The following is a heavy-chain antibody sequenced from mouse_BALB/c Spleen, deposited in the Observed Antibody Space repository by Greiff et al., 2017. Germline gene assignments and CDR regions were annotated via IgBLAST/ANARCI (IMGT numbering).Heavy chain of an antibody. CDR1: GFSLTSYG. D-gene: IGHD2-2*01. J-gene: IGHJ4*01. V-gene: IGHV2-2*01. CDR3: ARKDGYGYAMDY. Sequence: QVQLQQSGPGLVQPSQSLSITCTVSGFSLTSYGVPWVRQSPGKGMEWLGVIWSGGSTDYNAAFISRLSISKDNSKSQVFFKMNSLQTDDTAMYYCARKDGYGYAMDYWGQGTSVTVSS. CDR2: IWSGGST.